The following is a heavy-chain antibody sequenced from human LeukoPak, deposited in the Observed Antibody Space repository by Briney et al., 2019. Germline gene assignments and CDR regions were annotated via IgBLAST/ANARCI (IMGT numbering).Heavy chain of an antibody. CDR3: ARGGSSSWYGV. D-gene: IGHD6-13*01. Sequence: SETLSLTCTVSGGSISSYYWSWIRQPPGKGLEWIGYIYYSGSTNYNPSLKSRVTISVDTSKNQFSLKLSSVTAADTAVYYCARGGSSSWYGVWGQGTLVTVSS. CDR1: GGSISSYY. V-gene: IGHV4-59*01. CDR2: IYYSGST. J-gene: IGHJ4*02.